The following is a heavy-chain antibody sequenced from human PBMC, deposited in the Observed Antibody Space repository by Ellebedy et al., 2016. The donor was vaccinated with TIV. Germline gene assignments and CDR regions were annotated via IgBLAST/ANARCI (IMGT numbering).Heavy chain of an antibody. CDR3: AKDSSGYFNWFDP. CDR1: GFTFSSYA. D-gene: IGHD3-22*01. CDR2: LSDSGGST. V-gene: IGHV3-23*01. J-gene: IGHJ5*02. Sequence: GGSLRLSCAASGFTFSSYAMNWVRQAPGKGLEWVSGLSDSGGSTHYADSVKGRFTISRDNSKNTLYLHINSLRAEDTAVYYCAKDSSGYFNWFDPWGQGTLVTVSS.